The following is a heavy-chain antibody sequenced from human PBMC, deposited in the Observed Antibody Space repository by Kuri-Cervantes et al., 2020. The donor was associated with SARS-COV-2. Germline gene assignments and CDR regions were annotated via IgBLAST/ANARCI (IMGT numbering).Heavy chain of an antibody. CDR3: ASGGSSGYFNY. J-gene: IGHJ4*02. D-gene: IGHD3-22*01. CDR2: ITHTGTT. V-gene: IGHV4-34*01. Sequence: GSLRLSCVVSGSSFSGYYWSWIRQPPGKGLEWIGEITHTGTTNYNASLKSRVIISLDTSKNQFSLKLSSVTAADTAVYYCASGGSSGYFNYWGQGTLVTVSS. CDR1: GSSFSGYY.